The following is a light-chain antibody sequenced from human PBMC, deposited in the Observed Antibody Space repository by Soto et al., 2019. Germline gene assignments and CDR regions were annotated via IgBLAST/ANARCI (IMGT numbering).Light chain of an antibody. J-gene: IGKJ5*01. CDR2: DAY. CDR3: QQRHMWPIT. Sequence: EVVLTQSPVTLSLSPGERATLSCRASQSFRGLLAWYQQKPGQAPRLLIYDAYNRATGIPPRFSGSGSGTDFTHTISSLEPEDSAVYYCQQRHMWPITFGHGTRLEIK. V-gene: IGKV3-11*01. CDR1: QSFRGL.